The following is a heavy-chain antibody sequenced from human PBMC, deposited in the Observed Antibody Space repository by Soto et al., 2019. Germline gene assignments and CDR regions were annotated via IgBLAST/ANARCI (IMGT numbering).Heavy chain of an antibody. CDR3: ARVVYDSSGYYPRRNYYYYGMDV. V-gene: IGHV4-31*03. J-gene: IGHJ6*02. D-gene: IGHD3-22*01. Sequence: SETLSLTCTVSGGSISSGGYYWSWIRQHPGKGLEWIGYIYYSGSTYYNPSLESRVTISVDTSKNQFSLKLSSVTAADTAVYYCARVVYDSSGYYPRRNYYYYGMDVWGQGTTVTVSS. CDR2: IYYSGST. CDR1: GGSISSGGYY.